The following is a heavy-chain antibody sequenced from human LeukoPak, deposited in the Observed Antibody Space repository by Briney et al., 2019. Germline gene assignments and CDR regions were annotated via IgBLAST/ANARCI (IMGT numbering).Heavy chain of an antibody. J-gene: IGHJ4*02. CDR1: GFTFRTYA. Sequence: GGSLRLSCAASGFTFRTYAMSWVRQAPGKGLEWVSGISGSGDNTYYADSVKGRFTISRDNSKNTLYLQMNSLRAEDTAVYYCAKGDDILTGYLSYFDYWGQGTLVTVSS. V-gene: IGHV3-23*01. CDR3: AKGDDILTGYLSYFDY. D-gene: IGHD3-9*01. CDR2: ISGSGDNT.